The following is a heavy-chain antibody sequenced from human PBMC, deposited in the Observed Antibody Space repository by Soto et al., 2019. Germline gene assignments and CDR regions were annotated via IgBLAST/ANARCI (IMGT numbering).Heavy chain of an antibody. V-gene: IGHV3-23*01. J-gene: IGHJ2*01. CDR2: ISASGGNI. Sequence: GSLRLSCVASGFIFSDYAMTWVRQAPGKGLQWVATISASGGNIEYADSLKGRFTISRDNSKNSVYLQLSGPTADDTAVHYCAKVAGGLGYFDLWGRGTLVTVS. D-gene: IGHD3-16*01. CDR1: GFIFSDYA. CDR3: AKVAGGLGYFDL.